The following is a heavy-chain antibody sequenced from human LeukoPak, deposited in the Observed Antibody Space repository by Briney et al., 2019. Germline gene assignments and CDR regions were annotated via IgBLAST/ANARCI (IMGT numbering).Heavy chain of an antibody. J-gene: IGHJ5*02. V-gene: IGHV4-39*07. CDR3: ARDKDSVTRGRDNWFDP. D-gene: IGHD4-11*01. CDR2: IYYSGST. CDR1: GGSISSSSYY. Sequence: SETLSLTCTVSGGSISSSSYYWGWIRQPPGKGLEWIGSIYYSGSTYYNPSLKSRVTISVDTSKNQFSLKLSSVTAADTAVYYCARDKDSVTRGRDNWFDPWGQGTLVTVSS.